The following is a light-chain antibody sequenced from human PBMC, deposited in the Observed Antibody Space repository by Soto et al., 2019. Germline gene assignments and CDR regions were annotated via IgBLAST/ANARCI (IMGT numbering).Light chain of an antibody. J-gene: IGKJ1*01. CDR2: GAS. CDR1: QSISSN. V-gene: IGKV3-15*01. Sequence: EIVMTQSPATLSVSPVEGATLSCRASQSISSNLAWYQQKPGQAPILLIYGASTRATGIPARFSGRGSGTEFTLTISSLQSEDFAAYYCQQYNNWPRTFGQGTRVEIK. CDR3: QQYNNWPRT.